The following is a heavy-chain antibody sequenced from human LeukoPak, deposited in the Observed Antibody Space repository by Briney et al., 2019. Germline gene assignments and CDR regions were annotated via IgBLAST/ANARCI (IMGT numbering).Heavy chain of an antibody. CDR2: INPSSGGT. CDR1: GYTFTGYY. J-gene: IGHJ4*02. V-gene: IGHV1-2*02. Sequence: ASVKVSCKASGYTFTGYYMHWVRQAPGQGLEWMGWINPSSGGTNYAQKFQGRVTMTRDTSISTAYMELSRLRSDDTAVYYCARAGLSRTLQQLVRYWGQGTLVTVSS. D-gene: IGHD6-13*01. CDR3: ARAGLSRTLQQLVRY.